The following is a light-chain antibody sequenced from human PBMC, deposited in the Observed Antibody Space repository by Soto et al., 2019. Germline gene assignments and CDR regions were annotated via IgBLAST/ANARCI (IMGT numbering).Light chain of an antibody. CDR2: GTS. J-gene: IGKJ1*01. CDR1: QSVPSTY. Sequence: VLSQSPAILSLSPGERATVSCRASQSVPSTYFAWYQQKAGQPPRLLISGTSNRATGIPDRFSGSGSGKEFTLTVSRLEPEHFAVYFCRQFGNSPWTCGQGTKVDNK. CDR3: RQFGNSPWT. V-gene: IGKV3-20*01.